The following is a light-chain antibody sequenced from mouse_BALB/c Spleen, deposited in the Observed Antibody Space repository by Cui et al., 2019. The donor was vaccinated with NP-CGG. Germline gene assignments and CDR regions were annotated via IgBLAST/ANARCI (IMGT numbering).Light chain of an antibody. CDR3: ALWYSNHWV. V-gene: IGLV1*01. CDR2: GTN. Sequence: QALVTQESALTTSPGETVTLTCRSSTGAVTTSNYANWVQEKPDHLFTGLIGGTNNRAPGVPARFSGSLIGDKAALTITGPQTEDEAIYFCALWYSNHWVFGGGTKLTVL. J-gene: IGLJ1*01. CDR1: TGAVTTSNY.